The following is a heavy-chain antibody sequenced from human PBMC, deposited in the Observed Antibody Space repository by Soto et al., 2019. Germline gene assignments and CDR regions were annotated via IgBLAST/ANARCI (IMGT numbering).Heavy chain of an antibody. CDR1: GYSFTSYW. Sequence: TISCKGSGYSFTSYWIGWVRQMPGKGLEWMGIIYPGDSDTRYSPSFQGQVTISADKSISTAYLQWSSLKASDTAMYYCARRLRSSWYLWWFVSWGQGNLVTVSS. CDR2: IYPGDSDT. J-gene: IGHJ5*01. CDR3: ARRLRSSWYLWWFVS. V-gene: IGHV5-51*01. D-gene: IGHD6-13*01.